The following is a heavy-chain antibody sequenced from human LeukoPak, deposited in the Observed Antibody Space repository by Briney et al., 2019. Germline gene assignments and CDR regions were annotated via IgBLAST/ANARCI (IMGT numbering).Heavy chain of an antibody. CDR1: GGSISSGAYY. CDR3: ARIGEDAFDI. D-gene: IGHD3-10*01. V-gene: IGHV4-31*03. Sequence: SETLSLTCTVSGGSISSGAYYWSWIRQHPGKGLEWIGYLHYSGSTYYNPSLKSRIIISVDTSKNQFSLKLRSVTAADTAVYYCARIGEDAFDIWGQGTMVTVSS. J-gene: IGHJ3*02. CDR2: LHYSGST.